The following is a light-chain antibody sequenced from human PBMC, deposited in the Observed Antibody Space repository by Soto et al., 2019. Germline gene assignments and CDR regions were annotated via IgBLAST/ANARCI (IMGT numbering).Light chain of an antibody. CDR2: EVS. J-gene: IGLJ1*01. CDR1: SSDVGGYDF. Sequence: QSALTQPPSASGSPGQSVTISCTGTSSDVGGYDFVSWYQQHPGKAPKLMIHEVSKRPSGVPDRFSGSKSGNTASLTVSGLQAEDEADYYCSSYAGSNTYVSGTGSKVTVL. CDR3: SSYAGSNTYV. V-gene: IGLV2-8*01.